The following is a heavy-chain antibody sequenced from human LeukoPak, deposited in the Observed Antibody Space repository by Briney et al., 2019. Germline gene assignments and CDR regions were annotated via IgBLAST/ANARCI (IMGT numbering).Heavy chain of an antibody. Sequence: GGSLRLSCAASGFTFSSYEMNWVRQAPGKGLEWVSYISSSGSTIYYADSVKGRFTISRDNAKNSLYLQMNSLRAEDTAVYYCARGRLRRDAYNYGAFDIWGQGTMVTVSS. CDR2: ISSSGSTI. D-gene: IGHD5-24*01. V-gene: IGHV3-48*03. J-gene: IGHJ3*02. CDR3: ARGRLRRDAYNYGAFDI. CDR1: GFTFSSYE.